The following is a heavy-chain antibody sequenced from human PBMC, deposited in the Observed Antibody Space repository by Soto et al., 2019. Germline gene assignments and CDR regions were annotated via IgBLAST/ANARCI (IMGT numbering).Heavy chain of an antibody. D-gene: IGHD6-13*01. CDR1: GYTFTSYG. CDR3: VRRHVSATGIDWFDP. J-gene: IGHJ5*02. Sequence: QVQLVQSGTEVKKPGASVKVSCKASGYTFTSYGIHWVRQAPGQRLEWMGWINAANGDTKYSPKFQGRVNITRATSASTAYMELSSLRSEDTAVYYCVRRHVSATGIDWFDPWGQGTLVTVSS. CDR2: INAANGDT. V-gene: IGHV1-3*01.